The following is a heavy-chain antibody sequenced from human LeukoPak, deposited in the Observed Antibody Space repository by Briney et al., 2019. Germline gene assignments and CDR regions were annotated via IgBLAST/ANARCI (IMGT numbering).Heavy chain of an antibody. D-gene: IGHD3-10*01. Sequence: PGGSLRLSCAASGFTSSSYEMNWVRQAPGKGLEWVSYIGSSGFTVYYADSATGRFTISRDNAKNSLYLQMNSLRAEDTAVYYYARHGNHYGSGSYPYYFDYWGQGTLVTVSS. CDR3: ARHGNHYGSGSYPYYFDY. CDR2: IGSSGFTV. V-gene: IGHV3-48*03. J-gene: IGHJ4*02. CDR1: GFTSSSYE.